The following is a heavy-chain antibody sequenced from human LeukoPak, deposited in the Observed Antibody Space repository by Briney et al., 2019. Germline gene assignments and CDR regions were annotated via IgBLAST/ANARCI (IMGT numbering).Heavy chain of an antibody. J-gene: IGHJ4*02. V-gene: IGHV1-69*13. Sequence: SVKVSCTASGGTFSSYAISWVRQAPGQGLEWMGGIIPIFGTANYAQKFQGRVTITADESTSTAYMELGSLRSEDTAVYYCARRGVIARGYFDYWGQGTLVTVSS. CDR2: IIPIFGTA. D-gene: IGHD3-10*01. CDR3: ARRGVIARGYFDY. CDR1: GGTFSSYA.